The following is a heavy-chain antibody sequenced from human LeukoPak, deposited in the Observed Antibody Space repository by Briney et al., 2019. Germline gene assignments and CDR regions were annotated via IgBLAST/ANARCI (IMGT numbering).Heavy chain of an antibody. J-gene: IGHJ4*02. Sequence: GGSLRLSCAASGFTFSSYAMSWVRQAPGKGLEWVSAISGSGGSTYYADSVKGRFTISRDNAKNSLYLQMNSLRAEDTAVYYCARGNYCSGGSCYAVDYWGQGTLVTVSS. CDR1: GFTFSSYA. V-gene: IGHV3-23*01. CDR2: ISGSGGST. CDR3: ARGNYCSGGSCYAVDY. D-gene: IGHD2-15*01.